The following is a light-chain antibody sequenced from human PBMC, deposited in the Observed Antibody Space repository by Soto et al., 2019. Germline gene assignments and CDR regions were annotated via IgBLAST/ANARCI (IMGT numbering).Light chain of an antibody. V-gene: IGKV3-20*01. CDR1: ETITNND. Sequence: PGERATVSCRASETITNNDLACCQQKPGQAPRLLLYGASTRPTGIPDRFSGSGSGTDFTLTIDRLEPEDFAVYFCPHYGSSPPYTCGQGTKLDIK. CDR2: GAS. CDR3: PHYGSSPPYT. J-gene: IGKJ2*01.